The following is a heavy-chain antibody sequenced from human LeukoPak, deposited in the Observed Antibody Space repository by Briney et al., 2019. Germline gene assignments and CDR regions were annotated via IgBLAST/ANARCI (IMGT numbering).Heavy chain of an antibody. D-gene: IGHD1-26*01. CDR3: ARVGAPSYYFDY. Sequence: PGGSLRLSCAASGFTFTNYIMNWVRQAPGKGLEWVSSISGSSRDIYYADSVKGRFTISRDNAKNSLYLQMNSLRAEDTAVYYCARVGAPSYYFDYWGQGTLVTVSS. V-gene: IGHV3-21*01. J-gene: IGHJ4*02. CDR1: GFTFTNYI. CDR2: ISGSSRDI.